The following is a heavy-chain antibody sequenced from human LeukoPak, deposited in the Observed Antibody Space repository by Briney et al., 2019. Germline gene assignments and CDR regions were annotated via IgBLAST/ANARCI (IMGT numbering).Heavy chain of an antibody. CDR3: TRDLMDYDVSTGLHHYYMDV. J-gene: IGHJ6*02. V-gene: IGHV3-74*01. CDR1: GFTVSSNY. D-gene: IGHD3-9*01. Sequence: QAGGSLRLSCAASGFTVSSNYMSWVRQAPGKGLVWVSRINGDGRNINYADSVRGRFTISRDNAKNTLYLQMNTLRVEDTAVYYCTRDLMDYDVSTGLHHYYMDVWGQGTTVTVSS. CDR2: INGDGRNI.